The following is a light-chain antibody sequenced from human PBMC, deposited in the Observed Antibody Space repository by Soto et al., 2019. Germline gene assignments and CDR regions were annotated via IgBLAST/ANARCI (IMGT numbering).Light chain of an antibody. V-gene: IGKV3-15*01. CDR1: QSVDIN. Sequence: EIVMTQSPVTLSASPGERVTLSCRASQSVDINLAWYQQKPGQAPRLLIYEASTRATDIPSRFSGSGSGTDFTLTISSLQSEDFAVYYCQQYNNWPSITFGQGTRLE. CDR2: EAS. J-gene: IGKJ5*01. CDR3: QQYNNWPSIT.